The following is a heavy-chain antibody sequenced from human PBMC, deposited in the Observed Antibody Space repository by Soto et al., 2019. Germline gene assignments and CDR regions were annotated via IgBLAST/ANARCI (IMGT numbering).Heavy chain of an antibody. CDR2: ISWNSGSI. J-gene: IGHJ6*02. CDR3: AKDMREHYYYYGMDV. D-gene: IGHD1-1*01. V-gene: IGHV3-9*01. Sequence: DVQLVESGGGLVQPGRSLRLSCAASGFTFDDYAMHWVRQAPGKGLEWVSGISWNSGSIGYADSVKGRFTISRDNAKNSLYLQMNSLRAEDTALYYCAKDMREHYYYYGMDVWGQGTTVTVSS. CDR1: GFTFDDYA.